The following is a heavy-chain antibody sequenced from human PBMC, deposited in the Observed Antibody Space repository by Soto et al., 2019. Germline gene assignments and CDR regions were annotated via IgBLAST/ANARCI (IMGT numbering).Heavy chain of an antibody. D-gene: IGHD6-13*01. CDR3: TRCQMVAAGAGPFDY. V-gene: IGHV3-21*01. CDR1: GFTFSSYS. CDR2: ISGDSNYI. J-gene: IGHJ4*02. Sequence: GGSLRLSCAASGFTFSSYSMNWVRQAPGKGLEWVLSISGDSNYIYYSDSVKGRFTVSRDNAKSSLYVQMNSLRVEDTAVYYCTRCQMVAAGAGPFDYWGQGTLVNVSS.